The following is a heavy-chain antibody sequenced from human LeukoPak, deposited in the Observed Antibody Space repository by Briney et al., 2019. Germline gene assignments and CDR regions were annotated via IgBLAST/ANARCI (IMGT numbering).Heavy chain of an antibody. CDR3: SRSLDY. CDR1: GFSFSNYW. Sequence: GGSLRLSCAASGFSFSNYWMDWVPQAPGKGMEWVANINQDGSEQYYVDSVKGRFTISRDNAKNSLYLQMNSLRAEDTAVYYCSRSLDYWGQGAMVTVSS. V-gene: IGHV3-7*01. CDR2: INQDGSEQ. J-gene: IGHJ4*02.